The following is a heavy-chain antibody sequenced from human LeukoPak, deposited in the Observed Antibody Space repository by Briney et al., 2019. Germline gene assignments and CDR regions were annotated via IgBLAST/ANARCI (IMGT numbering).Heavy chain of an antibody. Sequence: PGGSLRLSCAASGFTFNNYSMNWVRQAPGKGLEWVSSISSSSSYIYYADSVKGRFTISRDNAKNSLFLHMNSLGAEDAAVYYCAREINLVGAINHWGQGTLVTVSS. CDR3: AREINLVGAINH. CDR2: ISSSSSYI. CDR1: GFTFNNYS. D-gene: IGHD1-26*01. V-gene: IGHV3-21*01. J-gene: IGHJ5*02.